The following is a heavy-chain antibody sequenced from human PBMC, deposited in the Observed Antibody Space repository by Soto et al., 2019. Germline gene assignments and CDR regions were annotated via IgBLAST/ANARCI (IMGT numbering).Heavy chain of an antibody. CDR2: INSDGSST. D-gene: IGHD4-17*01. Sequence: GGSLRLSCEASRGAFGDYWMHWVRQAPRKGLVWVSRINSDGSSTSYADSVKGRFTISRDNAKNTLYLQMNSLRAEDTAVYYCARAIHYGGNSDAFDIWGQGTMVTVSS. CDR3: ARAIHYGGNSDAFDI. V-gene: IGHV3-74*01. CDR1: RGAFGDYW. J-gene: IGHJ3*02.